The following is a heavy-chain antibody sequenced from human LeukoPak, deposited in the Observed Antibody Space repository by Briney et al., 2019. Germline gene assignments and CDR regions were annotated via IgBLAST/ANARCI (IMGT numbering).Heavy chain of an antibody. Sequence: GRSLRLSCAASGFTFSSYAMHWVRQAPGKGLEWVAVISYDGSNKYYADSVKGRFTISRDNSKNTLYLQMNSLRAEDTAVYYCARDPYGTSTYYDFWSGYYAYYYGMDVWGQGTTVTVSS. J-gene: IGHJ6*02. CDR3: ARDPYGTSTYYDFWSGYYAYYYGMDV. CDR2: ISYDGSNK. V-gene: IGHV3-30-3*01. D-gene: IGHD3-3*01. CDR1: GFTFSSYA.